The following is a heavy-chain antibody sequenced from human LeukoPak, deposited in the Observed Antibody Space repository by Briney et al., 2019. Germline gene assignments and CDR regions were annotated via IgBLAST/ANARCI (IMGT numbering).Heavy chain of an antibody. D-gene: IGHD1-26*01. CDR3: ARDSNVVGAKGAG. CDR1: GFTFSSYS. CDR2: ISSSSSYI. V-gene: IGHV3-21*01. Sequence: GGSLRLSCAASGFTFSSYSMNWVRQAPGKGLEWVSSISSSSSYIYYADPVKRRFTISRDNAKNPLYLQMNSLRAEDTAVYYCARDSNVVGAKGAGWGQGTLVTVSS. J-gene: IGHJ4*02.